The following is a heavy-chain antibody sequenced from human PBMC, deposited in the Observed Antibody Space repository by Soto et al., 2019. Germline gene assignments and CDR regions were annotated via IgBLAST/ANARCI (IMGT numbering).Heavy chain of an antibody. Sequence: QVQLHESGPGLVKPSQTLSLTCSVSGDYIHVGGYYWTWIRQRPGKGLEWMGYIYYTGKTYYNPYLESRLTMSVDRSKKQFYLRLTSVTAADTAVYFCGRDLTSNANCIDPWGQGTLVTVSS. CDR1: GDYIHVGGYY. V-gene: IGHV4-30-4*01. CDR2: IYYTGKT. CDR3: GRDLTSNANCIDP. D-gene: IGHD2-2*01. J-gene: IGHJ5*02.